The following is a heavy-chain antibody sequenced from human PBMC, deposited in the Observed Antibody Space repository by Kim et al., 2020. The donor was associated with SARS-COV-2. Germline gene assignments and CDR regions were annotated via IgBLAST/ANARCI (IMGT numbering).Heavy chain of an antibody. D-gene: IGHD3-22*01. CDR1: GFTFSTYG. Sequence: GGSLRLSCAASGFTFSTYGMHWVRQAPGKGLEWVAVISYDGSNKYYADSVKGRFTISRDNSKNTLDLQMNSLRDEDTAVYYCAKEIRKITMIVLVKDYYSGMDVWGQGTTVTVSS. V-gene: IGHV3-30*18. CDR3: AKEIRKITMIVLVKDYYSGMDV. J-gene: IGHJ6*02. CDR2: ISYDGSNK.